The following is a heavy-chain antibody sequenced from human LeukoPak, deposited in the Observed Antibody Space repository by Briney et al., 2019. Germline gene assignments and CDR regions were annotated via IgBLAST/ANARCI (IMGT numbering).Heavy chain of an antibody. V-gene: IGHV3-48*03. J-gene: IGHJ3*02. Sequence: GGSLRLSCAASGFTFSSYEMNWVRQAPGKGLEWVSYISSSGSTIYYADSVKGRFTISRDNAKNSLYLQMNSLRAEDTAVYYCARDVISSRGVDAFDIWGQGTMVTVSS. CDR1: GFTFSSYE. CDR3: ARDVISSRGVDAFDI. D-gene: IGHD3-10*01. CDR2: ISSSGSTI.